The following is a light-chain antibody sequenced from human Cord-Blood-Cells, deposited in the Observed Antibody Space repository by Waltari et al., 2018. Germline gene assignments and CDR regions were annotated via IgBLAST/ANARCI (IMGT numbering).Light chain of an antibody. CDR2: QDS. CDR3: QAWDSSTAV. J-gene: IGLJ2*01. CDR1: KLGDKY. V-gene: IGLV3-1*01. Sequence: SYELTQPPSVSVSPGQTASITCSGDKLGDKYACWYQQKPAQSPVLVIYQDSKRPSGIPERFSGSNSGNTATLTISGTQAMDEADYYCQAWDSSTAVFGGETKLTVL.